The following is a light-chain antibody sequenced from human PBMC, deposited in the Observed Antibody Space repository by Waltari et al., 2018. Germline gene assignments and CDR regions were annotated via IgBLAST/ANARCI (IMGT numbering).Light chain of an antibody. J-gene: IGKJ2*01. CDR3: QQYGSSHPFT. V-gene: IGKV3-20*01. CDR2: DAS. Sequence: IVMTQSPATLSVSPGETATLSCRANQRITTNLAWFQQKPGQAPRLLIYDASSRATGIPDRFSGGGSGTDFTLTISRLEPEDFAMYFCQQYGSSHPFTFGQGTKLEIK. CDR1: QRITTN.